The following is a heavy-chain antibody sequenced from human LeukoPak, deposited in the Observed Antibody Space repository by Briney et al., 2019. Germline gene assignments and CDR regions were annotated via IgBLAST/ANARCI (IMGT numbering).Heavy chain of an antibody. V-gene: IGHV4-59*01. CDR2: IYYSGST. CDR1: GGSFSGYY. J-gene: IGHJ4*02. D-gene: IGHD5-18*01. CDR3: ARRSVETVMARPFDF. Sequence: SETLSLTCAVYGGSFSGYYWSWIRQPPGKGLEWIGYIYYSGSTNYNPSLKSRVTISVDTSKNQFSLKLSSVTPADTAVYYCARRSVETVMARPFDFWGQGTLVIVSS.